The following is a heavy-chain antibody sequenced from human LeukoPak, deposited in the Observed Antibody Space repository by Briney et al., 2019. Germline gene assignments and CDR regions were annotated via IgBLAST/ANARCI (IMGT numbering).Heavy chain of an antibody. J-gene: IGHJ4*02. CDR2: ISSDSNYI. D-gene: IGHD3-10*01. Sequence: GGSLRLSCAASGFTFSSYSMNWVRQAPGKGLEWVSSISSDSNYIYYADSLKGRFTISRDNSKNTLYLQMNSLRAEDTAVYYCARDRVWFGESVFDYWGQGTLVTVSS. CDR3: ARDRVWFGESVFDY. V-gene: IGHV3-21*04. CDR1: GFTFSSYS.